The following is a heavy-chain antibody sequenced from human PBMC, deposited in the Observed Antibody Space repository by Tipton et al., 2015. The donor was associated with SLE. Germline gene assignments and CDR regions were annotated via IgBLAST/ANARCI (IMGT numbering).Heavy chain of an antibody. J-gene: IGHJ6*02. CDR2: IYYSGST. D-gene: IGHD3-10*01. V-gene: IGHV4-59*08. CDR1: GGSISSYY. CDR3: ARQRLRLLSPLDA. Sequence: TLSLTCTVSGGSISSYYWSWIRQPPGKGLEWIGSIYYSGSTYYNPSLKSRVTISVDTSKNHFSLELTSVTAADTAVYYCARQRLRLLSPLDAWGQGTTVTVS.